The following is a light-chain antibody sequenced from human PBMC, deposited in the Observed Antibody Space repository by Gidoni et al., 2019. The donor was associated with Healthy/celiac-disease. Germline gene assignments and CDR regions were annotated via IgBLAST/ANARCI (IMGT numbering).Light chain of an antibody. Sequence: DIVMTQSPLSLPVTPGEPASISCSSSQSILHSNGYNYLDWYLQKPGQSPQLLIYLGSNRASGVPDRFSGSVSGTDFTLKVSRVEAEDVGVYYCMQALQTSITFGQGTRLEIK. J-gene: IGKJ5*01. V-gene: IGKV2-28*01. CDR3: MQALQTSIT. CDR1: QSILHSNGYNY. CDR2: LGS.